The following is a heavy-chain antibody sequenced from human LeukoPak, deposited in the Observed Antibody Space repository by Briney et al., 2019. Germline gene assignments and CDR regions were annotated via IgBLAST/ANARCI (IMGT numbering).Heavy chain of an antibody. V-gene: IGHV3-49*03. CDR2: IRSKAYGGTT. CDR3: SRGSR. CDR1: GFTFGSYW. J-gene: IGHJ4*02. Sequence: GGSLRLSCAASGFTFGSYWMTWFRQAPGKGLEWVGFIRSKAYGGTTEYAASVKGRFTISRDDSKSIAYLQMNSLKTDDTAVYYCSRGSRWGQGTPVTVSS.